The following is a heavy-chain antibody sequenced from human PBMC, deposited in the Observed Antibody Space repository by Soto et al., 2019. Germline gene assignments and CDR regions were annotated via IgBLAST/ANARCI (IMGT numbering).Heavy chain of an antibody. CDR1: GGSISSSSYY. CDR3: ARRGSGSYSDY. CDR2: IYYSGST. J-gene: IGHJ4*02. Sequence: QLQLQESGPGLVKPSETLSLTCTVSGGSISSSSYYWGWIRQPPGKGLEWIGSIYYSGSTYYNPSLKSRVTISVDTSKIQFSLKLSSVTAADTAVYYCARRGSGSYSDYWGQGTLVTAS. V-gene: IGHV4-39*01. D-gene: IGHD3-10*01.